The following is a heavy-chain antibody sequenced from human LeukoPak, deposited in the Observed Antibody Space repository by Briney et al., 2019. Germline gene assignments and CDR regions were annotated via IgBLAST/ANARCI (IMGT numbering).Heavy chain of an antibody. Sequence: GGSLRLSCAASGFTFSSYSMNWVRQAPGKGLEWVSFISSSSSYIYYADSVKGRFTISRDNAKNTLYLQMNSLRAEDTAVYYCARVGCSSTSCYFAYWGQGTLVTVSS. CDR3: ARVGCSSTSCYFAY. V-gene: IGHV3-21*01. CDR2: ISSSSSYI. D-gene: IGHD2-2*01. J-gene: IGHJ4*02. CDR1: GFTFSSYS.